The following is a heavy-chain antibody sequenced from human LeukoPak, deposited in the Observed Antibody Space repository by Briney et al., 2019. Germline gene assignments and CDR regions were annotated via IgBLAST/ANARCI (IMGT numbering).Heavy chain of an antibody. CDR3: TTVWNCGGDCSDAFDI. CDR1: GFSFRNAW. Sequence: GSLRLSCAASGFSFRNAWMSWVRQAPGKGLEWVGRIKSKTDGGTTDYAAPVKGRFTISRDDSKNTLYLRMNSLKTEDTAVYYCTTVWNCGGDCSDAFDIWGQGTMVTVSS. CDR2: IKSKTDGGTT. V-gene: IGHV3-15*01. J-gene: IGHJ3*02. D-gene: IGHD2-21*02.